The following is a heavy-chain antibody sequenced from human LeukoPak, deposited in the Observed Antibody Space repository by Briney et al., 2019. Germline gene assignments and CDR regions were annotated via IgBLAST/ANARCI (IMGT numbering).Heavy chain of an antibody. V-gene: IGHV1-2*02. J-gene: IGHJ4*02. CDR2: IDPDSGGT. D-gene: IGHD6-25*01. CDR3: ARGSVYFDY. Sequence: ASVKVSCTASGYTFTDYYMNWVRQAPGQGLEWMGWIDPDSGGTNYAQKFQGRVTMTRDTSINTAFMGLSRLTSDDTAVYYCARGSVYFDYWGQGTLVTVSS. CDR1: GYTFTDYY.